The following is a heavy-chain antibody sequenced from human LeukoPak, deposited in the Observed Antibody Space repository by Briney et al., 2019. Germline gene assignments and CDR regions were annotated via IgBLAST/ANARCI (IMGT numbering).Heavy chain of an antibody. CDR1: GGSISSYY. J-gene: IGHJ5*02. CDR3: AREGTYGWYNWFDP. CDR2: IYRTGST. D-gene: IGHD6-19*01. V-gene: IGHV4-59*01. Sequence: SETLSLTCTVSGGSISSYYWSWIRQPPGKGLEWIGYIYRTGSTNYNPSLKSRVTITPDTSKNQFSLRLTSVTAADTAVYYCAREGTYGWYNWFDPWGRGTLVTVSS.